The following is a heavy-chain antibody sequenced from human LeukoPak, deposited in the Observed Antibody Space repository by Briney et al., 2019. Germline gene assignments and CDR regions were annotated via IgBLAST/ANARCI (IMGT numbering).Heavy chain of an antibody. CDR3: ATAAGTPEGYFDY. V-gene: IGHV3-30-3*01. CDR2: ISYDGSNK. Sequence: GGSLRLSCAASGFTFSSYAMHWVRQAPGKGLGWVAVISYDGSNKYYADSVKGRFTISRDNSKNTLYLQMNSLRAEDTAVYYCATAAGTPEGYFDYWGQGTLVTVSS. D-gene: IGHD6-13*01. J-gene: IGHJ4*02. CDR1: GFTFSSYA.